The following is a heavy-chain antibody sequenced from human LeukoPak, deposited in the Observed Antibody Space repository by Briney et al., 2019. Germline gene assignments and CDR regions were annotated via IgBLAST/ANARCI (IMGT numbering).Heavy chain of an antibody. CDR3: ARTDYVWGSSLDY. J-gene: IGHJ4*02. V-gene: IGHV4-34*01. Sequence: SSETLSLTCAVYGGSFSGYYWSWIRQPPGKGLEWIGEINHSGSTNYNPSLKSRVTISVDTSKNQFCLKLSSVTAADTAVYYCARTDYVWGSSLDYWGQGTLVTVSS. CDR1: GGSFSGYY. D-gene: IGHD3-16*01. CDR2: INHSGST.